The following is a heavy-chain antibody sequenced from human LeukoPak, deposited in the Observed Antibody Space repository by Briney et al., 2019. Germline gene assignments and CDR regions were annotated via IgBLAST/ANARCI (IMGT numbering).Heavy chain of an antibody. CDR2: ISWNSGGI. Sequence: GGSLRLSCVASGVTFDDYVMRWVRPAPGGGLGWVSGISWNSGGIGYADAVKGRFTISRDNAKNSLYLQMNSLSAEDTALYCCAKDMIDASTWYFDLWGRGTRVTVSS. V-gene: IGHV3-9*01. CDR3: AKDMIDASTWYFDL. J-gene: IGHJ2*01. D-gene: IGHD5/OR15-5a*01. CDR1: GVTFDDYV.